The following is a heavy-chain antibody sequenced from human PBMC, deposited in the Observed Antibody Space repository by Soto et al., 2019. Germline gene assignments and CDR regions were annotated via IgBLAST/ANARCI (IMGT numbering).Heavy chain of an antibody. Sequence: SGESLKISCKGSGYSFTNYWIGWVRQMPGKGLEWMGIIYPGDSDTRYSPSFQGQVTISADKSISTAYLQWSSLKASDTAMYYCARHAPYSSSWYVDYWGQGTLVTVSS. CDR2: IYPGDSDT. CDR3: ARHAPYSSSWYVDY. J-gene: IGHJ4*02. V-gene: IGHV5-51*01. D-gene: IGHD6-13*01. CDR1: GYSFTNYW.